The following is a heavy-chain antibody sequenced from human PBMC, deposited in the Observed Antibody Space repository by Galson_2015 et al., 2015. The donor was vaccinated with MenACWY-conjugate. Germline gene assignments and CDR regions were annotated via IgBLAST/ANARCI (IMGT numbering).Heavy chain of an antibody. D-gene: IGHD3-10*01. CDR2: IYDSGST. CDR3: ARQGPSGRAFDI. J-gene: IGHJ3*02. CDR1: ACSISSSTYY. Sequence: ETLSLTCTVSACSISSSTYYWGWIHQSPGKGLEWIGTIYDSGSTYYNPSLKSRVTISVDTSRNQFSLKLSSVTAADTAVYYCARQGPSGRAFDIWGQGTMVTVSS. V-gene: IGHV4-39*01.